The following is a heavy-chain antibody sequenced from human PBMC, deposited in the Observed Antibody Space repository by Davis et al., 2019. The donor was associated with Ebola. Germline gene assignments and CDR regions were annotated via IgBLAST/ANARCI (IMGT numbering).Heavy chain of an antibody. D-gene: IGHD1-14*01. CDR2: IYDSGST. Sequence: MPSETLSLTCTVSGGSISSHNWWSWVRQSPGKGLEWIGEIYDSGSTNYNPSLKTRVTISVDTSKNQFSLNLTSVTAAETAVYFCARLRSPRDDAFDIWGQGTLVTVSS. V-gene: IGHV4-4*02. J-gene: IGHJ3*02. CDR3: ARLRSPRDDAFDI. CDR1: GGSISSHNW.